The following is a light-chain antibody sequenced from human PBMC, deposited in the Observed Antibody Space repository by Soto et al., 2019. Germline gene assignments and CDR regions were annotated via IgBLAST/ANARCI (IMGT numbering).Light chain of an antibody. CDR1: QGISSY. J-gene: IGKJ5*01. CDR3: QQLNSFPIT. CDR2: VAS. V-gene: IGKV1-9*01. Sequence: IQFTQSPSSLSASVGDRVTITCRASQGISSYLTWYQQKPGKAPKVLIYVASTLQSGVPSRFSGSGSGTDFTLTISSLQPEDSATYYCQQLNSFPITFGQGTRREIK.